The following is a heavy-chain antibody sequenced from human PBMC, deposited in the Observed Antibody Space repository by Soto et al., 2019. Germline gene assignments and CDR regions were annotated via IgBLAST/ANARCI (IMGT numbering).Heavy chain of an antibody. CDR1: GGTFSSYA. Sequence: ASVKVSCKASGGTFSSYAISWLRQAPGQGLEWMGGIIPIFGTANYAQKFQGRVTITADKSTSTAYMELSSLRSEDTAVYYCARDQATLHYYYGMDVWGQGTTVTVSS. CDR2: IIPIFGTA. V-gene: IGHV1-69*06. J-gene: IGHJ6*02. D-gene: IGHD1-26*01. CDR3: ARDQATLHYYYGMDV.